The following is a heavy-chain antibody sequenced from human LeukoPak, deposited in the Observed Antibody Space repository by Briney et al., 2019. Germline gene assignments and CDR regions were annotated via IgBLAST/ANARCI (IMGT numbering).Heavy chain of an antibody. V-gene: IGHV3-15*01. J-gene: IGHJ4*02. CDR2: IKSKTDGGTT. Sequence: NPGGSLRLSCAASGFTFSNAWMSWVRQAPGKGLEWVGRIKSKTDGGTTDYAAPVKGRFTISRDDSKNTLYLQMNSLKTEDTAVYHCTTTVYNWNDSPFDYWGQGTLVTVSS. CDR3: TTTVYNWNDSPFDY. D-gene: IGHD1-20*01. CDR1: GFTFSNAW.